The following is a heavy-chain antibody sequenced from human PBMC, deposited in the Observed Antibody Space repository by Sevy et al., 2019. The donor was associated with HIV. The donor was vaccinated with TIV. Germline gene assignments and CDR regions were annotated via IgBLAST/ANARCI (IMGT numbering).Heavy chain of an antibody. J-gene: IGHJ6*03. CDR3: ARDLRNYDFWSGSTYMDV. Sequence: GGSLRLSCVASGLTFSTYGMNWVRQAPGKGLEWVSTISSSSSYIYYADSVKGRFTISRDNAKNSLYLQMNSLRAEDTAVYYCARDLRNYDFWSGSTYMDVWGKGTTVTVSS. CDR1: GLTFSTYG. CDR2: ISSSSSYI. D-gene: IGHD3-3*01. V-gene: IGHV3-21*01.